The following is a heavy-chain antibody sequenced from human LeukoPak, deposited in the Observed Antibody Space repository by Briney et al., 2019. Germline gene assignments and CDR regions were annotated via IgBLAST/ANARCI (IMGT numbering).Heavy chain of an antibody. V-gene: IGHV3-74*01. Sequence: GGSLRLSCAASGFTFSSYWMHWVRQAPGKGLVWVSRINSDGSSTSYADSVKGRSTISRDNAKNTLYLQMNSLRAEDTAVYYCARDGVAVADLSAEYSQHWGQGTLVTVSS. J-gene: IGHJ1*01. CDR2: INSDGSST. D-gene: IGHD6-13*01. CDR1: GFTFSSYW. CDR3: ARDGVAVADLSAEYSQH.